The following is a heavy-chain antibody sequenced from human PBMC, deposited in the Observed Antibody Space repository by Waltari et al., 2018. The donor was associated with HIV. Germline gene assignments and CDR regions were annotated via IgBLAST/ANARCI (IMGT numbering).Heavy chain of an antibody. CDR3: ARDYCSGVSCRGAFDI. J-gene: IGHJ3*02. D-gene: IGHD2-15*01. Sequence: QVQLQQWGAGLLKPSETLSLTCAVYGGSFSGYYWSLFRQSPGKGLEWVGEINHSGSTSYNPSLKSRVTISVDTSKNQVSLKLSSVTAADTAVYYCARDYCSGVSCRGAFDIWGQGTMVTVSS. CDR1: GGSFSGYY. CDR2: INHSGST. V-gene: IGHV4-34*01.